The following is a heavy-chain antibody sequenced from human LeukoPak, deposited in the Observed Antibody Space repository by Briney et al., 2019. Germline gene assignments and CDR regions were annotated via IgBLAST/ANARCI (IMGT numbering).Heavy chain of an antibody. CDR1: GYTFTGYY. CDR3: ARSYSRTVGAIPSY. CDR2: INPNSGGT. Sequence: ASVKVSCKASGYTFTGYYMHWVRQAPGQGLEWMGWINPNSGGTNYAQKFQGRVTMTRDTSISTAYMELSRLRSDDTAVYYCARSYSRTVGAIPSYWGQGTLVTVSS. V-gene: IGHV1-2*02. D-gene: IGHD1-26*01. J-gene: IGHJ4*02.